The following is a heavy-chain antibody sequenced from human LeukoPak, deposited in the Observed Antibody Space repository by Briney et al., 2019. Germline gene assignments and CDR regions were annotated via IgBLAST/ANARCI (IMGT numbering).Heavy chain of an antibody. CDR2: IYSGGST. Sequence: GGSLRLSCAASGFTFRNYAMTWVRQAPGKGLGWVSVIYSGGSTYYADSVKGRFTISRDNSKNTLYLQMNSLRAEDTAVYYCARDYYDSSGYYFSFDYWGQGTLVTVSS. V-gene: IGHV3-53*01. D-gene: IGHD3-22*01. J-gene: IGHJ4*02. CDR3: ARDYYDSSGYYFSFDY. CDR1: GFTFRNYA.